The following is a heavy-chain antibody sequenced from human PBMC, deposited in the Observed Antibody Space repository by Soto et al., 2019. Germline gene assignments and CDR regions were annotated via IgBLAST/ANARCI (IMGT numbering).Heavy chain of an antibody. CDR2: INHSGST. D-gene: IGHD3-10*01. CDR3: ERGRAITMVRPRWFDP. Sequence: SETLSLTCAVYGGSFSGYYWSWIRQPPGKGLEWIGEINHSGSTNYNPSLKSRVTISVDTSKNQFSLKLSSVTAADTAVYYCERGRAITMVRPRWFDPWGQGTLVTVSS. CDR1: GGSFSGYY. J-gene: IGHJ5*02. V-gene: IGHV4-34*01.